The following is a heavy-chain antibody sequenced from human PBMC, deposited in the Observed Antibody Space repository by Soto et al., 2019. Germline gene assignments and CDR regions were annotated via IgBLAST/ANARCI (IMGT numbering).Heavy chain of an antibody. CDR2: ISGSGTYT. J-gene: IGHJ6*02. CDR3: AKDPTTWDYYYGMDV. Sequence: GGSLRLSCAVSGFTVSDHYMTWIRQAPGKGLEWVSYISGSGTYTNYADSVKGRFIISRDISQNTLYLQMNSLRAEDTAVYYCAKDPTTWDYYYGMDVWGQGTTVTVSS. V-gene: IGHV3-11*05. CDR1: GFTVSDHY. D-gene: IGHD1-7*01.